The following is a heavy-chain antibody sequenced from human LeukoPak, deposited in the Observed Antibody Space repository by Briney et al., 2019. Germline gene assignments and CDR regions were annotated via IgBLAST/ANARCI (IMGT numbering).Heavy chain of an antibody. D-gene: IGHD1-7*01. CDR3: AKEQRDWNYGVFDY. V-gene: IGHV3-30*04. J-gene: IGHJ4*02. CDR1: GFTFSSYV. CDR2: ISYDGSNE. Sequence: PGGSLRLSCAASGFTFSSYVMHWVRQAPGKGLEWVAIISYDGSNEYYADSVKGRFTISRDNSKNMLYLQMNSLRAEDTAEYYCAKEQRDWNYGVFDYWGPGTLVTVAS.